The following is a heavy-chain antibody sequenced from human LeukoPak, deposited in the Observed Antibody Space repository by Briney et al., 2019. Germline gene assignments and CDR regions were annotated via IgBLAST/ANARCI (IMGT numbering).Heavy chain of an antibody. CDR1: GYTFTGYF. Sequence: ASVKVSCKASGYTFTGYFIQWVRQAPGQGLEWMGWINPDSGGTSYAQKFQGRVTMTRDTSISTAYMELSRLRSDDTAVYYCAKASGGSCYSYFDYWGQGTLVTVSS. V-gene: IGHV1-2*02. J-gene: IGHJ4*02. CDR3: AKASGGSCYSYFDY. D-gene: IGHD2-15*01. CDR2: INPDSGGT.